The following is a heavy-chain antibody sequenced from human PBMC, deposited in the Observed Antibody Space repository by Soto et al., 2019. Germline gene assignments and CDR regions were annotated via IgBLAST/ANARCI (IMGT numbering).Heavy chain of an antibody. V-gene: IGHV1-18*01. Sequence: QVQLVQSGAEVKKPGASVKVSCKASGYTFTSYGITWVRRAPGQGLEWMGWISAYNGNTNYAQKLQGRVTMTTDTSTSPAYMELRSLRSDDTAVYYCASWYYGSGSYYDSDYWGQGTLVTVSS. CDR2: ISAYNGNT. D-gene: IGHD3-10*01. CDR1: GYTFTSYG. CDR3: ASWYYGSGSYYDSDY. J-gene: IGHJ4*02.